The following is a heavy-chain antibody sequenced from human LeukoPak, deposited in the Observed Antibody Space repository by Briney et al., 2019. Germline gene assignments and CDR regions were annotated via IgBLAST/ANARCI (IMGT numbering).Heavy chain of an antibody. CDR3: ARDILTGSRPFPFDY. D-gene: IGHD3-9*01. V-gene: IGHV3-48*02. J-gene: IGHJ4*02. CDR1: GFTFSSYS. CDR2: ISGSTNTI. Sequence: GGSLRLSCAASGFTFSSYSMIWVRQAPGKGLEWVSYISGSTNTIYYADSVKGRFTISRDNAKNSLYLQMNSLRDEDTAVYYCARDILTGSRPFPFDYWGQGTLVTVSS.